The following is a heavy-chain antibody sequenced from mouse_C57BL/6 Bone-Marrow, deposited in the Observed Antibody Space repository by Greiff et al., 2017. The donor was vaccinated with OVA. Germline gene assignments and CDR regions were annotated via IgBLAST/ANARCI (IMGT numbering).Heavy chain of an antibody. CDR2: IDPSDSYT. CDR1: GYTFTSYW. V-gene: IGHV1-69*01. J-gene: IGHJ2*01. D-gene: IGHD2-5*01. CDR3: ARPYYSKRYFDY. Sequence: QVQLQQPGAELVMPGASVKLSCKASGYTFTSYWMHWVKQRPGQGLEWIGEIDPSDSYTNYNQKFKGKSTLTVDKSSSTDYMQLSSLTSEDSAVDYCARPYYSKRYFDYWGQGTTLTVSS.